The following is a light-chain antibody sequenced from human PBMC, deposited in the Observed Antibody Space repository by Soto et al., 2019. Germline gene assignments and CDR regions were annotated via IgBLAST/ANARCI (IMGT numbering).Light chain of an antibody. Sequence: EIVMTQSPATLSVSPGERATLSCRASQSVSSNLDWYQQKPGQAPRLLIYGASTRATGIPARFSGSGSGTEVTLTIRSLQSEDFAVYYCQNYNNWPRTLGQGSKVEIK. J-gene: IGKJ1*01. CDR1: QSVSSN. CDR2: GAS. CDR3: QNYNNWPRT. V-gene: IGKV3-15*01.